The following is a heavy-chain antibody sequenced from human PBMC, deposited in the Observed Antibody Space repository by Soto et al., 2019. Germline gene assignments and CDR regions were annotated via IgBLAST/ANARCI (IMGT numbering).Heavy chain of an antibody. CDR2: ICWNSDSI. V-gene: IGHV3-9*01. Sequence: EAQLVESGGGLVQPGRSLRLSCAGSGFIFDDFAIHWVRQAPGKGLEWVSGICWNSDSIGYADSGKGRFTISRDNTKNALYLQMNSLRVEDTALYYCTKVGGLYDFWSGPLHFDLWGQGTLVTVSS. D-gene: IGHD3-3*01. CDR1: GFIFDDFA. J-gene: IGHJ4*02. CDR3: TKVGGLYDFWSGPLHFDL.